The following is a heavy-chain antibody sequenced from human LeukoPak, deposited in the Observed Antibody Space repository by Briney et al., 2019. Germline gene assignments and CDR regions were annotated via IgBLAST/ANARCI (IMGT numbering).Heavy chain of an antibody. Sequence: PGGSLRLSCAASGFTVSSNYMSWVRQAPGKGLEWVAVIWYDGSNKYYADSVKGRFTISRDNSKNTLYLQMNSLRAEDTAVYYCARGLLWFGELIWNSDDFDYWGRGTLVTVSS. CDR3: ARGLLWFGELIWNSDDFDY. J-gene: IGHJ4*02. CDR2: IWYDGSNK. CDR1: GFTVSSNY. D-gene: IGHD3-10*01. V-gene: IGHV3-33*08.